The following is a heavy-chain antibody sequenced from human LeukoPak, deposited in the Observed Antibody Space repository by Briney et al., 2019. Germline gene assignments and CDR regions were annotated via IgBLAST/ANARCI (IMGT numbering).Heavy chain of an antibody. CDR2: ISGSGGST. D-gene: IGHD3-22*01. Sequence: PGGSLRLSCEASGLTFSRDWMGWVRQAPGKGLEWVSAISGSGGSTYYADSVKGRFTISRDNSKNTLYLQMNSLRAEDTAVYYCAKEDIVGSSGYYYGAPAVDYWGQGTLVTVSS. CDR1: GLTFSRDW. V-gene: IGHV3-23*01. CDR3: AKEDIVGSSGYYYGAPAVDY. J-gene: IGHJ4*02.